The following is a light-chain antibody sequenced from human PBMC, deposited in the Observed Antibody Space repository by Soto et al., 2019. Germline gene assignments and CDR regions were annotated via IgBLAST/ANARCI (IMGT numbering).Light chain of an antibody. CDR3: QQYGSSPLT. CDR2: GAS. Sequence: EIELTQSPGTLSLSPGERATLSCRASQSVSNSYLAWYRQKPGQAPTLLIYGASSRATGIPDRFSGSGSGTDFTLTISRLEPEDFAVYYCQQYGSSPLTFGGGTKVEIK. V-gene: IGKV3-20*01. J-gene: IGKJ4*01. CDR1: QSVSNSY.